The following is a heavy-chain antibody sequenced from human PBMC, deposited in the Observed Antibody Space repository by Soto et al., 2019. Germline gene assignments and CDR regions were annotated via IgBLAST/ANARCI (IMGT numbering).Heavy chain of an antibody. CDR2: IFSNDDK. Sequence: SGPTLTNPSEPLTLTCSVSGFSLRNPRMGVSLIRQPPGKALEWLAHIFSNDDKSYRTSLKSRVTISKDTSKSQVVLTMTNMDPVDTSTYYCARVYDSSGYEYWGQGTRVTVSS. V-gene: IGHV2-26*01. J-gene: IGHJ4*02. CDR1: GFSLRNPRMG. D-gene: IGHD3-22*01. CDR3: ARVYDSSGYEY.